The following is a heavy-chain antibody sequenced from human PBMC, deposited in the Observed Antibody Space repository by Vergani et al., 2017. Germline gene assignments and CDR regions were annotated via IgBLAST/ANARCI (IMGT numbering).Heavy chain of an antibody. V-gene: IGHV3-33*01. Sequence: QVQLVESGGGVVQPGRSLRLSCAASGFTFSSYGMHWVRQAPGKGLEWVAVIWYDGSNKYYADSVKGRFTISRDNSKNTLYLQMNSLRAEDTAVYYCTTDGLAEYDYWGQGTLVTVSS. J-gene: IGHJ4*02. D-gene: IGHD6-6*01. CDR1: GFTFSSYG. CDR3: TTDGLAEYDY. CDR2: IWYDGSNK.